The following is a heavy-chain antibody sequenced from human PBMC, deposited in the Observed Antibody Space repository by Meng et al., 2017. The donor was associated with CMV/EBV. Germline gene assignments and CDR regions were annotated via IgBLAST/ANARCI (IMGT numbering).Heavy chain of an antibody. CDR1: GFTVSNNY. Sequence: VQLVGSGGGLIQPGGALRLSCAASGFTVSNNYMRWFRQAPGKGLEWVSLIYSEGTTDYADSVKGRFTISRDNSKNTLYLQMNSLRAEDTAVYYCARDGNYHGVWGQGTLVTVSS. CDR3: ARDGNYHGV. V-gene: IGHV3-53*01. CDR2: IYSEGTT. D-gene: IGHD1-7*01. J-gene: IGHJ4*02.